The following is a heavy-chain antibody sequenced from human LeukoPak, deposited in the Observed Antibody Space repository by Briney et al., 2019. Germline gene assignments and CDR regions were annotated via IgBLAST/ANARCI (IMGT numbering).Heavy chain of an antibody. J-gene: IGHJ4*02. D-gene: IGHD3-10*01. CDR3: ARGSGSYQYYFDY. V-gene: IGHV3-33*01. CDR1: GFTFSSYG. Sequence: PGRSLRLSCAASGFTFSSYGMHWVRQAPGKGLEWVAVIWYDGSNKYYADSVKGRFTISRDNSKNTLYLQMNSLRAEDTAVYYCARGSGSYQYYFDYWGQGTLVTVSS. CDR2: IWYDGSNK.